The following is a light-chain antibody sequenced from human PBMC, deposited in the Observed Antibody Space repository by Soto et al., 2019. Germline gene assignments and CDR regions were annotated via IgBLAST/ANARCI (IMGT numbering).Light chain of an antibody. V-gene: IGLV2-14*03. CDR1: SSDVGSYIY. Sequence: QSALTQPASVSESHGQSITISCAGTSSDVGSYIYVSWFQQLPGKVPKLIIYNVSNRPSGVSNRFSGSKSGNTASLTISGLQAEDEADYYCGSYTTGNTVIFGGGTKLTVL. CDR2: NVS. CDR3: GSYTTGNTVI. J-gene: IGLJ2*01.